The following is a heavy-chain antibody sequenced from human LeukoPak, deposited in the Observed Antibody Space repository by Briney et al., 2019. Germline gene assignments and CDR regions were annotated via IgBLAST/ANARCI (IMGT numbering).Heavy chain of an antibody. CDR1: GFTFSAYA. Sequence: GGSLRLSCEASGFTFSAYAMTWVRQAPGKGLEWVSSIGSDNKPHYSESVKGRFTISRDNSKNTLYLQMNSLRAEDTAVYYCAKEQSSSGFFDYWGQGTLVTVSS. J-gene: IGHJ4*02. CDR2: IGSDNKP. CDR3: AKEQSSSGFFDY. D-gene: IGHD6-6*01. V-gene: IGHV3-23*01.